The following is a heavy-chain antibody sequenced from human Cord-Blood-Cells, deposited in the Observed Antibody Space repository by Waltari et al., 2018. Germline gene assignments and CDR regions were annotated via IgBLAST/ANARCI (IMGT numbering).Heavy chain of an antibody. CDR3: AGGVLDSGFDY. J-gene: IGHJ4*02. CDR1: GFTFSSYA. CDR2: ISYDGSNK. Sequence: QVQLVESGGGVVQPGRSLRLSGAASGFTFSSYAMHWVRQAPGKGLEWVAVISYDGSNKYYADSVKGRFTISRDNSKNTLYLQMNSLRAEDTAVYYCAGGVLDSGFDYWGQGTLVTVSS. V-gene: IGHV3-30-3*01. D-gene: IGHD6-19*01.